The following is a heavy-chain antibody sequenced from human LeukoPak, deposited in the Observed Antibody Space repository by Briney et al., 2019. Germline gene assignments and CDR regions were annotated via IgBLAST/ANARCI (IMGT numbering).Heavy chain of an antibody. Sequence: SETLSLTCTVSGGSISISSYYWGWIRQPPGKGLEWIGSIYYSGSTYYNPSLKGRVTISVDTSKNQFSLKLSSVTAADTAVYYCARQGLPNYYDSSGYLGYWGQGTLVTVSS. V-gene: IGHV4-39*01. CDR3: ARQGLPNYYDSSGYLGY. D-gene: IGHD3-22*01. CDR2: IYYSGST. CDR1: GGSISISSYY. J-gene: IGHJ4*02.